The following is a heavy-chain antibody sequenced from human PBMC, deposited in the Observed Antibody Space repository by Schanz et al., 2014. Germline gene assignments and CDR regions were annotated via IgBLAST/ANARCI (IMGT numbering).Heavy chain of an antibody. CDR3: AKLAEEGPHIKNWGGAYFDL. D-gene: IGHD3-16*01. V-gene: IGHV1-3*04. J-gene: IGHJ5*02. Sequence: QVPLVQSGAEVKKPGASVKVSCKTSGYTFTDYPINWVRQAPGRRLEWMGCINTASGNTRYAEAFQGRVTMTRDTSATTSYMALSSLTSEDTAVYYCAKLAEEGPHIKNWGGAYFDLGGQGALVTVSS. CDR2: INTASGNT. CDR1: GYTFTDYP.